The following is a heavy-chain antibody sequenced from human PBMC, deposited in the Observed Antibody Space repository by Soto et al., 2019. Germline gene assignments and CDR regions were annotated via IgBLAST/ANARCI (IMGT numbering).Heavy chain of an antibody. Sequence: GESLKISCNAICYTFTNYWIGWVLHTPGKGLEWMGIIFPGDSDTRYNPSFEGQVTVSANESISTAYLQWNTLKASDTAMYYCVRPNFGALTHFDFWGQGTLVT. V-gene: IGHV5-51*01. CDR2: IFPGDSDT. J-gene: IGHJ4*02. D-gene: IGHD3-16*01. CDR3: VRPNFGALTHFDF. CDR1: CYTFTNYW.